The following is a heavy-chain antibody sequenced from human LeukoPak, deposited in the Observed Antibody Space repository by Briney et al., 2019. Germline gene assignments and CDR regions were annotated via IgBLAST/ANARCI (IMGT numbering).Heavy chain of an antibody. V-gene: IGHV3-30*18. D-gene: IGHD2-2*02. CDR3: AKASGYCSSTSCYRAVNYYYYMDV. CDR2: ISYDGSNK. CDR1: GFTFSSYG. J-gene: IGHJ6*03. Sequence: GRSLRLSCAASGFTFSSYGMHWVRQAPGKGLEWVAVISYDGSNKYYADSVKGRFTISRDNSKNTLYLQMNSLRAEDTAVYYCAKASGYCSSTSCYRAVNYYYYMDVWGKGTTVTVSS.